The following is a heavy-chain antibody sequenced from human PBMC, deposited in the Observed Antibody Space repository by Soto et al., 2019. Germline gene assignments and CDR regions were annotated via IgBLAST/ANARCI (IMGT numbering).Heavy chain of an antibody. CDR3: ARVRIVVPAAIFWFDP. D-gene: IGHD2-2*01. Sequence: PSETLSLTCTVSGGSISSYYWSWIRQPPGKGLEWIAYIYYSGSTEYNPSLKSRVTISVDTSKNQFSLKLSSVTAADTAVYYCARVRIVVPAAIFWFDPWGQGTLVTVSS. J-gene: IGHJ5*02. CDR1: GGSISSYY. CDR2: IYYSGST. V-gene: IGHV4-59*08.